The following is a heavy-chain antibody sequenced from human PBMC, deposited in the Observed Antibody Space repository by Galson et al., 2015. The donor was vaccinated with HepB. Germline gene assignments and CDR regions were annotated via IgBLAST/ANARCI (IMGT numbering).Heavy chain of an antibody. D-gene: IGHD2-21*02. V-gene: IGHV4-39*07. CDR1: GGSISSSSYY. CDR2: IYYRGNA. CDR3: ARIVTDLFHFDY. J-gene: IGHJ4*02. Sequence: ETLSLTCTVSGGSISSSSYYWAWIRQPPGKGLEWIGGIYYRGNAYYSPSLKSRVTISVDTSKNQFSLKLSSVTAADTAVYYCARIVTDLFHFDYWGQGILVTVSS.